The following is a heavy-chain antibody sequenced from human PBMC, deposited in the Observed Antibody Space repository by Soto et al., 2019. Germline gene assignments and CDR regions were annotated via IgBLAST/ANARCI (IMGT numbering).Heavy chain of an antibody. CDR2: TYYRSKWYN. CDR1: GDSVSSNSAA. D-gene: IGHD6-6*01. J-gene: IGHJ6*02. Sequence: SQTLSLTCAISGDSVSSNSAAWNWIRQSPSRGLEWLGRTYYRSKWYNDHAVSVKSRITINPDTSKNQFSLQLNSVTPEDTAVYYCAREFRAVYSSSSYYYGMDVWGQGTTVTVSS. CDR3: AREFRAVYSSSSYYYGMDV. V-gene: IGHV6-1*01.